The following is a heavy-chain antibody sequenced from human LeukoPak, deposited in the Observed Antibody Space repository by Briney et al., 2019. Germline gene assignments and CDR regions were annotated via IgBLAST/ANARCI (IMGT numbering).Heavy chain of an antibody. CDR1: GYTFTSYY. J-gene: IGHJ4*02. Sequence: GASVKVSCKASGYTFTSYYMHWVRQAPGQGLEWMGIIHPSGGSTSYAQKFQGRVTMTRDTSTSTVYMELSSLRSEDTAVYYCARLKLQYYYDSSGRGGYFDYWGQGTLVTVSS. CDR2: IHPSGGST. D-gene: IGHD3-22*01. V-gene: IGHV1-46*01. CDR3: ARLKLQYYYDSSGRGGYFDY.